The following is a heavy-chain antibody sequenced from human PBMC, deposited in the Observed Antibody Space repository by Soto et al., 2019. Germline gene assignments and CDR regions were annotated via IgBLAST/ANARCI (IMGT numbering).Heavy chain of an antibody. Sequence: GASVKVSCKASGGTFSSYAISWVRQAPGQGLEWMGGIIPIFGTANYAQKFQGRVTITADESTSTAYMELSSLRSEDTAVYYCASGRDYYGSGGYPPYYYYYGMDVWGQGTTVTVSS. V-gene: IGHV1-69*13. CDR1: GGTFSSYA. D-gene: IGHD3-10*01. CDR3: ASGRDYYGSGGYPPYYYYYGMDV. J-gene: IGHJ6*02. CDR2: IIPIFGTA.